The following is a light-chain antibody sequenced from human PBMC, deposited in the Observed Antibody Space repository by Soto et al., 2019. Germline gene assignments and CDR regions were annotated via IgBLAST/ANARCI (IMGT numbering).Light chain of an antibody. V-gene: IGKV3-15*01. CDR1: QSVKNN. Sequence: IVMTQSPATLSVTPGERATLSCRASQSVKNNLAWYQQRPGQAPRLLIYGASTRATGIPARYTGSGSGTEFTLTISSLQSEDFAIYYCQQYNYWPPGTFGRGTRLEIK. J-gene: IGKJ2*01. CDR2: GAS. CDR3: QQYNYWPPGT.